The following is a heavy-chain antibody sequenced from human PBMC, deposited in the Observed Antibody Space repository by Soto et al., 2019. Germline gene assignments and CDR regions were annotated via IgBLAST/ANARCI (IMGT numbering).Heavy chain of an antibody. CDR1: GFTFSSYA. V-gene: IGHV3-23*01. Sequence: GGSLRLSCAASGFTFSSYAMSWVRQAPGKGLEWVSAISGSGGSTYYADSVKGRFTISRDNSKNTLYLQMNSLRAEDTAVYYCAKAQRITMIVVVITTDFDYWGQGTLVTVSS. D-gene: IGHD3-22*01. CDR3: AKAQRITMIVVVITTDFDY. CDR2: ISGSGGST. J-gene: IGHJ4*02.